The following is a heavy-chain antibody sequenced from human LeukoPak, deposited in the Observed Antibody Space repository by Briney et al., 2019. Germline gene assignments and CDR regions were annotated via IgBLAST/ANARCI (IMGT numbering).Heavy chain of an antibody. CDR2: ISYDGSNK. D-gene: IGHD6-13*01. Sequence: AGGSPRLSCAASGFTFSSYGMHWVRQAPGKGLEWVAVISYDGSNKYYADSVKGRFTISRDNSKNTLYLQMNSLRAEDTAVYYCAKVSTDINFDYWGQGTLVTVSS. V-gene: IGHV3-30*18. CDR3: AKVSTDINFDY. CDR1: GFTFSSYG. J-gene: IGHJ4*02.